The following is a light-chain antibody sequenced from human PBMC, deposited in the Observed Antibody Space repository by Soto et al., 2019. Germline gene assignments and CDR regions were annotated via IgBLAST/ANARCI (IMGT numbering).Light chain of an antibody. Sequence: QSALTQPPSASGSPGQSVTISCTGTSSDVGGYNYVSWYQQHPGKAPKLMIYEVSKRPSGVPDRFSGSKSGNTASLTVSGLQAEDEVDYYCSSYAGSNYVVFGGGTQLTVL. CDR2: EVS. J-gene: IGLJ2*01. CDR3: SSYAGSNYVV. CDR1: SSDVGGYNY. V-gene: IGLV2-8*01.